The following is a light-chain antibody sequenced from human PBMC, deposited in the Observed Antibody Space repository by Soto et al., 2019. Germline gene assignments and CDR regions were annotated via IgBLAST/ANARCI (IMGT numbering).Light chain of an antibody. J-gene: IGLJ1*01. CDR1: SGFVGSFSL. CDR2: EGH. Sequence: HSVLAQPSSLSGSPGRSITISCTGTSGFVGSFSLVSWYQQHPGKAPKVMISEGHRRLSGVPDRFSGSTSVNSASLTISGLQADDEADYYCCLYIGAPTYVYRTGTKGTVL. V-gene: IGLV2-23*01. CDR3: CLYIGAPTYV.